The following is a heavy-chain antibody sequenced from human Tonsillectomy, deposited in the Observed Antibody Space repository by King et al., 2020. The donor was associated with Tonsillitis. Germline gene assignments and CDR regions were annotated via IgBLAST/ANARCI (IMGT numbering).Heavy chain of an antibody. J-gene: IGHJ6*02. CDR3: ARAEWSDYYYYGMDV. CDR2: ISSSSTI. V-gene: IGHV3-48*01. D-gene: IGHD1-26*01. CDR1: GFTFSSYS. Sequence: VQLVESGGGLVQPGGSLRLSCAASGFTFSSYSMNWVRQAPGKGLEWVSHISSSSTIYYADSVKGRFTISRDNAKNSLYLQMNSLRAEDTAVYYCARAEWSDYYYYGMDVWGQGTTVTVSS.